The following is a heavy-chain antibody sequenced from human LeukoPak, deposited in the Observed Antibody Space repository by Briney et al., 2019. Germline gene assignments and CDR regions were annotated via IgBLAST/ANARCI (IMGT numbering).Heavy chain of an antibody. V-gene: IGHV3-23*01. Sequence: GGSLRLSCAASGFTFSSYVMSWVRQAPGKGLEWVSAISASGSSSYYADSVKGRFTVSRDNSKNTLYLQMNSLRAEDTAIYYCASPRYSSGWSFDYWGQGTLVTVSS. J-gene: IGHJ4*02. CDR2: ISASGSSS. CDR1: GFTFSSYV. CDR3: ASPRYSSGWSFDY. D-gene: IGHD6-19*01.